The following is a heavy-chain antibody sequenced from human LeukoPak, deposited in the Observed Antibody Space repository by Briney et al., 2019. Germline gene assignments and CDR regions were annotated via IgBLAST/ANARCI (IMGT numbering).Heavy chain of an antibody. J-gene: IGHJ4*02. V-gene: IGHV3-66*01. CDR2: LYSGGIT. CDR3: ARIASGSYADC. D-gene: IGHD1-26*01. CDR1: GFTVATNY. Sequence: GGSLRLSCAASGFTVATNYMSWVRQAPGKGLEWVSVLYSGGITYYPDSVKGRFTISRDNSKNTLYLQMNSLRAEDTAVYYCARIASGSYADCWGQGTLATVSS.